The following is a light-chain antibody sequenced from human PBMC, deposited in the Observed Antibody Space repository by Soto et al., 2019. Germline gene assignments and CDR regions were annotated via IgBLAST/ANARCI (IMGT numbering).Light chain of an antibody. CDR2: DAS. J-gene: IGKJ2*01. Sequence: DIQMTQSPSTLSASVGDRVTITCLASQTISNWLAWYQQEPGKAPKLLIYDASSLRSGVPSRFSGSGFATDFTLTISSLQPDDFVTYYCQQYSIYPYTFGQGTKLEIK. CDR3: QQYSIYPYT. CDR1: QTISNW. V-gene: IGKV1-5*01.